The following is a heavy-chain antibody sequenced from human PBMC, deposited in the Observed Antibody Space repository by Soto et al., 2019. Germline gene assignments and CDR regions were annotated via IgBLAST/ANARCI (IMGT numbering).Heavy chain of an antibody. V-gene: IGHV3-43*01. D-gene: IGHD2-15*01. J-gene: IGHJ3*02. CDR3: ARAGHCTGANCYSGAFDI. Sequence: PGGSLRLSCAASGFTFDHYTMQWVRQAPGKGLEWVSLISWDGGSAIYYADSVKGRFTISRDNAKNSLYLQMNSLRAEDTAVYYCARAGHCTGANCYSGAFDIWGQGTMVTVSS. CDR1: GFTFDHYT. CDR2: ISWDGGSAI.